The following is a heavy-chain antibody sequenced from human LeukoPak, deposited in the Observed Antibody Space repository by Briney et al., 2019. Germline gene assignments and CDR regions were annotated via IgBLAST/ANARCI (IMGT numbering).Heavy chain of an antibody. Sequence: PGGSLRLSCAASGFTFSSYGMSWVRQAPGKGLEWVSAISGSGGSTYYADSVKGRFTISRDNSKNTLYLQMNSLRAEDTAVYYCAKAQNFGGKYYFDYWGQGTLVTVSS. D-gene: IGHD3-10*01. J-gene: IGHJ4*02. CDR1: GFTFSSYG. V-gene: IGHV3-23*01. CDR3: AKAQNFGGKYYFDY. CDR2: ISGSGGST.